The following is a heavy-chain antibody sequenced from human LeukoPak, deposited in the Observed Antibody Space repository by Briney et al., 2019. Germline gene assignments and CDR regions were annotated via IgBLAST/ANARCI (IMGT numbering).Heavy chain of an antibody. J-gene: IGHJ4*02. Sequence: GGSLRLSCAASGFTFSSHGMNWVRQAPGKGLEWVSGITGGGTTYYADSVKGRVTISRDNSKNTLYLQMNSLRAEDTAVYYCAKDRHWLALDDWGQGTLVTVSS. CDR1: GFTFSSHG. V-gene: IGHV3-23*01. CDR2: ITGGGTT. CDR3: AKDRHWLALDD. D-gene: IGHD6-19*01.